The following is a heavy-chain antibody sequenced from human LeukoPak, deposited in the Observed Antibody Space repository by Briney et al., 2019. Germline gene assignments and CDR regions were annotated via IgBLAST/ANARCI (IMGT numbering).Heavy chain of an antibody. V-gene: IGHV3-15*07. J-gene: IGHJ4*02. CDR2: IKSKTDGGTT. Sequence: GGSLRLSCAASGFTFSSYSMNWVRQAPGMGLEWVGRIKSKTDGGTTDYAAPVKGRFTISRDDSKNTLYLQMNSLKTEDTAVYYCTTETKYYDFWSGYYKHNFDYWGQGTLVTVSS. CDR3: TTETKYYDFWSGYYKHNFDY. CDR1: GFTFSSYS. D-gene: IGHD3-3*01.